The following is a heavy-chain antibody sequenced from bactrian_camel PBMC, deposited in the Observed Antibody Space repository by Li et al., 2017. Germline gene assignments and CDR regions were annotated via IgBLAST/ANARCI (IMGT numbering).Heavy chain of an antibody. CDR1: GFTLSSND. CDR3: VNGASDVGYNY. D-gene: IGHD3*01. CDR2: ISSGGGST. Sequence: VQLVESGGGLVQPGGSLRLSCAASGFTLSSNDMSWVRQAPGKGLEWVSVISSGGGSTDYADSVKGRFTISRDNAKNTLYLQLNSLKTEDTAMYYCVNGASDVGYNYWGQGTQVTV. J-gene: IGHJ4*01. V-gene: IGHV3S40*01.